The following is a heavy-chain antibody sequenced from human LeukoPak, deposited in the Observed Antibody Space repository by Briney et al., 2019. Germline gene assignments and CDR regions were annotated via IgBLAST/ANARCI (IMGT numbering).Heavy chain of an antibody. CDR1: GGTFSSYT. CDR3: ARFTYSNYGDWFDP. J-gene: IGHJ5*02. CDR2: IIPILGIA. V-gene: IGHV1-69*02. D-gene: IGHD4-11*01. Sequence: SVKVSCKASGGTFSSYTISWVRQAPGQGLEWIGRIIPILGIANYAQKFQGRVTITADKSTSTAYMELSSLRSEDTAVYYCARFTYSNYGDWFDPWGQGTLVTVSS.